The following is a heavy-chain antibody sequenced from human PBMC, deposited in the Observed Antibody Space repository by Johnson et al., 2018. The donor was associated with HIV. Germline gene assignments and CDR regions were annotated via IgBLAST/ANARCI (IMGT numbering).Heavy chain of an antibody. CDR2: ISWNSGSI. J-gene: IGHJ3*02. D-gene: IGHD4-11*01. V-gene: IGHV3-9*02. CDR1: GFSSRSYD. Sequence: VRLVESGGGLVQPGGSLRLSCAASGFSSRSYDMHWVRQIPGKGLEWVSGISWNSGSIDYADSVKGRFSISRDNAKNSLYLQMNSLRAEDTALYYCARAGYSNYDRAFDIWGQGTMVTVSS. CDR3: ARAGYSNYDRAFDI.